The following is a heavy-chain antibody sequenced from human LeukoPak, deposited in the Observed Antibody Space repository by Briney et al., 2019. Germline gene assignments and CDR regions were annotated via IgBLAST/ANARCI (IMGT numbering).Heavy chain of an antibody. CDR3: AKGRGYSSGWYWSPTPNWFDP. CDR2: IYSGGNT. Sequence: PGGSLRLSCAASGLTVSSNNMNWVRQAPGRGLEWVSLIYSGGNTNYADSVKGRFTTSRDNSKNTMYLQMNSLRAEDTAVYYCAKGRGYSSGWYWSPTPNWFDPWGQGTLVTVSS. CDR1: GLTVSSNN. D-gene: IGHD6-19*01. J-gene: IGHJ5*02. V-gene: IGHV3-66*01.